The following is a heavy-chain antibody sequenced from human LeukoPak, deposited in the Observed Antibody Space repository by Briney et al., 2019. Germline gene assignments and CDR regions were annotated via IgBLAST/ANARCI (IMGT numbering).Heavy chain of an antibody. D-gene: IGHD6-19*01. CDR3: ARGRGGGSGWAYYYYYYGMDV. V-gene: IGHV4-30-2*01. CDR1: GDSISSGDYY. J-gene: IGHJ6*02. CDR2: IYHSGST. Sequence: SETLSLTCTVSGDSISSGDYYWSWIRQPPGKGLEWIGYIYHSGSTYYNPSLKSRVTISVDTSKNQFSLKLSSVTAADTAVYYCARGRGGGSGWAYYYYYYGMDVWGQGTTVTVSS.